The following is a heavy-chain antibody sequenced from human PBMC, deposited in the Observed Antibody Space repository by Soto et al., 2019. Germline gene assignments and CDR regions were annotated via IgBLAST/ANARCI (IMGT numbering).Heavy chain of an antibody. V-gene: IGHV3-48*01. J-gene: IGHJ4*02. CDR3: ASSLLTPFDY. D-gene: IGHD7-27*01. CDR1: GFTFGSYS. CDR2: ISSSSSTI. Sequence: GGSLRLSCAASGFTFGSYSMNWVRQAPGKGLERVSYISSSSSTIYYADSVKGRFTISRDNAKNTLYLQMNSLRAEYTAVYYCASSLLTPFDYWGQGSLVTVSS.